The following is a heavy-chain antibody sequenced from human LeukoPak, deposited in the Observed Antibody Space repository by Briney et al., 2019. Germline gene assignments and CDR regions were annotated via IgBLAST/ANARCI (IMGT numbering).Heavy chain of an antibody. J-gene: IGHJ3*02. Sequence: PGGSLRLSCAASGFTFSSYAMNWVRQAPGKGLEWVSGISGSGGSTYYADSVMGRFTISRDNSKNTLYLQINSLRAEDTAAYYCAKSYSSGPDAFDIWGQGTMVTVSS. D-gene: IGHD6-19*01. CDR3: AKSYSSGPDAFDI. CDR1: GFTFSSYA. V-gene: IGHV3-23*01. CDR2: ISGSGGST.